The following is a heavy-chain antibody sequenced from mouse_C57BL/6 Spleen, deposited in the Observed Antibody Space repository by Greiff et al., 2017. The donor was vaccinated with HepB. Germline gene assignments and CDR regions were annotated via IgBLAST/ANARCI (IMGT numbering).Heavy chain of an antibody. Sequence: QVQLKQPGAELVRPGSSVKLSCKASGYTFTSYWMDWVKQRPGQGLEWIGNIYPSDSETHYNQKFKDKASLTVDKSSSTAYMQLSSLTSEDSAVYYCARWGYYGSSRYFDYWGQGTTLTVSS. J-gene: IGHJ2*01. V-gene: IGHV1-61*01. CDR3: ARWGYYGSSRYFDY. CDR2: IYPSDSET. CDR1: GYTFTSYW. D-gene: IGHD1-1*01.